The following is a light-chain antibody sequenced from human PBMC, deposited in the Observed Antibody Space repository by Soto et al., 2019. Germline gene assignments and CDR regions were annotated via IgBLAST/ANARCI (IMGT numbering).Light chain of an antibody. CDR2: TIS. V-gene: IGKV1-39*01. Sequence: DIQMTQFPSSLSAFVGDRVTITCRASQSISNSLNWYQQKPGKAPRLLISTISSLQSGVPSRFTGSGSGTDFTLTISSLQPEDFATYYCQQTHSTPLTFGGGTKVEV. J-gene: IGKJ4*01. CDR1: QSISNS. CDR3: QQTHSTPLT.